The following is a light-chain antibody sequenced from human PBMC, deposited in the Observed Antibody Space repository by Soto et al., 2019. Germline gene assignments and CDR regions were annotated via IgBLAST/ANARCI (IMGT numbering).Light chain of an antibody. V-gene: IGLV2-14*01. CDR1: SSDVGGYNY. J-gene: IGLJ1*01. Sequence: QSALTQPASVSGSPGQSITISCTGTSSDVGGYNYVSWYQQHPGKARKLMIYEVSNRPSGVSNRFSGAKSGNTASLTISGLQAEDEADYYCSSYTSSSTLYVFGTGTKLTV. CDR3: SSYTSSSTLYV. CDR2: EVS.